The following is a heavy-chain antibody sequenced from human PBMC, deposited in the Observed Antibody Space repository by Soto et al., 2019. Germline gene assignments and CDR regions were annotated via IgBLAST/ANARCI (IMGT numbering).Heavy chain of an antibody. J-gene: IGHJ4*02. D-gene: IGHD2-21*01. CDR1: GYTFTSYG. CDR3: ATDHPHFVYSR. CDR2: ISAYNGNT. Sequence: GASVKVSCKASGYTFTSYGIGWVRQAPGQGLEWMGWISAYNGNTNYAQKLQGRVTMTTDTSTSTAYMELSSLRSEDTAVYYCATDHPHFVYSRWGQGTLVTVSS. V-gene: IGHV1-18*01.